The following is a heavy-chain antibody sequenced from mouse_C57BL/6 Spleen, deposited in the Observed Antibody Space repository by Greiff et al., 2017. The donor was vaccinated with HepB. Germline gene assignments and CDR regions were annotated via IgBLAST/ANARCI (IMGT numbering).Heavy chain of an antibody. D-gene: IGHD2-5*01. CDR1: GYTFTDYY. Sequence: EVQLQQSGPELVKPGASVKISCKASGYTFTDYYMNWVKQSHGKSLEWIGDINPNNGGTSYNQKFKGKATLTVDKSSSTAYMELRSLPSEDSAVYYCARSAYYSNYGIDYWGQGTTLTVSS. V-gene: IGHV1-26*01. CDR3: ARSAYYSNYGIDY. J-gene: IGHJ2*01. CDR2: INPNNGGT.